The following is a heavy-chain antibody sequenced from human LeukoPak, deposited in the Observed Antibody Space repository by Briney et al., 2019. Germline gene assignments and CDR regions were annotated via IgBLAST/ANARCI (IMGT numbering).Heavy chain of an antibody. CDR1: GFAFSTYS. D-gene: IGHD5-12*01. CDR2: ISGSAGST. J-gene: IGHJ4*02. V-gene: IGHV3-23*01. Sequence: GALRLSCAASGFAFSTYSMNWVRQAPGKGLEWVSAISGSAGSTYYADSVKDRFTISRDNSKNTLYLQMNSLRAEDTAVYYCVKHRGYSGYDPIAHWGQGTLVTVSS. CDR3: VKHRGYSGYDPIAH.